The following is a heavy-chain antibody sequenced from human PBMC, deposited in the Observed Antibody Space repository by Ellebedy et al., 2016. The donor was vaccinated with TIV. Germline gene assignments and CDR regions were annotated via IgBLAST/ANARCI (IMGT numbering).Heavy chain of an antibody. CDR2: INHSGST. CDR3: ARHPLEWLVSPTYFDY. V-gene: IGHV4-34*01. D-gene: IGHD6-19*01. CDR1: GASFSGYY. J-gene: IGHJ4*02. Sequence: MPSETLSLTCAVYGASFSGYYWSWIRQPPGKGLEWIGEINHSGSTNYNPSLKSRVTISVDTSKNQFSLKMRSVTAADTAVYYCARHPLEWLVSPTYFDYWGPGTLITVSS.